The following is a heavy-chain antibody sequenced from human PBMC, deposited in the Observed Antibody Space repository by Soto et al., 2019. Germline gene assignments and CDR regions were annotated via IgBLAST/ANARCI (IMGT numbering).Heavy chain of an antibody. CDR3: ATQEVGGSYVYTFDP. CDR1: GGSITSSSYY. J-gene: IGHJ5*02. D-gene: IGHD1-26*01. V-gene: IGHV4-39*01. CDR2: IYYSGST. Sequence: SGTLSLTFTVSGGSITSSSYYWGWIRQPPGKGLEWIGSIYYSGSTYYNPSLKSRVTISVDTSKNQFSLKLSSVTAADTAVYNCATQEVGGSYVYTFDPWGQGTLVTVSS.